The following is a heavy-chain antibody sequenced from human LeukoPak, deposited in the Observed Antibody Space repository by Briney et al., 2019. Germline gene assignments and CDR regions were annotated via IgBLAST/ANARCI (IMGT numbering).Heavy chain of an antibody. CDR2: IYYSGST. D-gene: IGHD3-22*01. CDR3: ARSYDNRGYYYYGMDV. V-gene: IGHV4-61*08. CDR1: GGSISSGDYY. Sequence: PSETLSLTCTVSGGSISSGDYYWSWIRQPPGKGLEWIGYIYYSGSTEYNSSLKSRVTISLDTSKNQFSLKLSSVTAADTAVYYCARSYDNRGYYYYGMDVWGQGTTVTVSS. J-gene: IGHJ6*02.